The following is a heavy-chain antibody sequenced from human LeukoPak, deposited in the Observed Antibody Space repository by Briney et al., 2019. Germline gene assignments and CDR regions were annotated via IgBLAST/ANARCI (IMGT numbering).Heavy chain of an antibody. V-gene: IGHV1-18*01. CDR3: ARAPNYGGNSDY. CDR2: ISAYNGNT. Sequence: ASVKVSCKASGYTFTSSGISWVRQAPGQGLEWMGWISAYNGNTNYAQKLQGRVTMTTDTSTSTAYMELRSLRSDDTAVYHCARAPNYGGNSDYWGQGTQVTVSS. J-gene: IGHJ4*02. D-gene: IGHD4-23*01. CDR1: GYTFTSSG.